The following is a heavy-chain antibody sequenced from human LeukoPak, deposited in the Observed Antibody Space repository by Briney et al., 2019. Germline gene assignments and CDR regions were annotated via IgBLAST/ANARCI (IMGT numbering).Heavy chain of an antibody. CDR3: ARDYSSSKSWDY. Sequence: ASVKVSCKASGYTFTSYDINWVRQATGQGLEWMGRMNPNSGNTGYAQKFQGRVTMTRNTSISTAYMELSSLRSEDTAVYYCARDYSSSKSWDYWGQGTLVTVSS. D-gene: IGHD6-6*01. J-gene: IGHJ4*02. V-gene: IGHV1-8*01. CDR2: MNPNSGNT. CDR1: GYTFTSYD.